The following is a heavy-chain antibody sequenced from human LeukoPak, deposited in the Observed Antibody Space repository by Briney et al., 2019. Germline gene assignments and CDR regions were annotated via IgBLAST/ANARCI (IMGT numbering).Heavy chain of an antibody. CDR2: INPKSGGT. V-gene: IGHV1-2*02. CDR1: GYSFTDCY. Sequence: ASVKVSCKASGYSFTDCYMHWVRQAPGQGLGWMGWINPKSGGTNYAQKFQGRVTMTRDTSISTVYMDMSSLLSDDSAVFFCARASTIAAPGALPNDFWGQGTLVTVSS. D-gene: IGHD6-13*01. CDR3: ARASTIAAPGALPNDF. J-gene: IGHJ4*02.